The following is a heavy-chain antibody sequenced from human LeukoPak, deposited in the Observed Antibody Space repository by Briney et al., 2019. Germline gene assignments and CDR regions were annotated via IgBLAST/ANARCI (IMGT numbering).Heavy chain of an antibody. D-gene: IGHD3-10*01. CDR2: INHSGST. J-gene: IGHJ4*02. CDR3: ARAKVYYGSGLFDY. Sequence: PSETLSLTCAVYGGSFSGYYWSWIRQPPGKGLEWIGEINHSGSTNYNPSLKSRVTISVDTSKNQFSLKLSSVTAADTAVYYCARAKVYYGSGLFDYWGQGTLVTVSS. CDR1: GGSFSGYY. V-gene: IGHV4-34*01.